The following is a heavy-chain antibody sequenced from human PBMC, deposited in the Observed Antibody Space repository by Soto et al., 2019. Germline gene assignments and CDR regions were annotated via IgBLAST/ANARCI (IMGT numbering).Heavy chain of an antibody. CDR1: GFTFSSYA. J-gene: IGHJ6*02. CDR2: ISYDGSNK. Sequence: GGSLRLSCAASGFTFSSYAMHWVRQAPGKGLEWVAVISYDGSNKYYADSVKGRFTISRDNSKNTLYLQMNSLRAEDTAVYYCARDMIIVVVPAATNYYYYGMDVWGQGTTVTVSS. D-gene: IGHD2-2*01. CDR3: ARDMIIVVVPAATNYYYYGMDV. V-gene: IGHV3-30-3*01.